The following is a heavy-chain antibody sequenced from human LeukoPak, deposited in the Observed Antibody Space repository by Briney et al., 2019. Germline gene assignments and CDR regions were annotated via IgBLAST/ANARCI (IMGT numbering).Heavy chain of an antibody. CDR2: ISAYNGNT. D-gene: IGHD3-3*01. V-gene: IGHV1-18*01. Sequence: ASVKVSCKASGYTFTSYGISWVRQAPGHGLEWMGWISAYNGNTNYAQKLQGRVTMTTDTSTSTAYMELRSLRSDDTAVYYCARHRSLQGVVIMGAMDVWGQGTTVTVSS. J-gene: IGHJ6*02. CDR3: ARHRSLQGVVIMGAMDV. CDR1: GYTFTSYG.